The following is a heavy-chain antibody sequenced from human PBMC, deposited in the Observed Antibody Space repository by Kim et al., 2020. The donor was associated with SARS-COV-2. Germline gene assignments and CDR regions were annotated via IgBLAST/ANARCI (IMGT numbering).Heavy chain of an antibody. D-gene: IGHD2-21*01. Sequence: SVKVSCKASGGTFSSYAISWVRQAPGQGLEWMGGIIPIFGTANYAQKFQGRVTITADASTSTAYMELSSLRSEDTAVYYCALLPSSDGYWFDPWGQGTLVTVSS. J-gene: IGHJ5*02. V-gene: IGHV1-69*13. CDR3: ALLPSSDGYWFDP. CDR2: IIPIFGTA. CDR1: GGTFSSYA.